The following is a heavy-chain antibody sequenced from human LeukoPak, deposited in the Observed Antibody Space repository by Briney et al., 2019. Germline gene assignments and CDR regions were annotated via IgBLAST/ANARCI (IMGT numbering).Heavy chain of an antibody. Sequence: SETLSLTCAVYGGSFSGYYWSWIRQPPGKGLEWIGEINHSGSTNYNPPLKSRVTISVDTSKNQFSLKLSSVTAADTAVYYCARGLYGGNSNYFDYWGQGTLVTVSS. CDR2: INHSGST. CDR1: GGSFSGYY. CDR3: ARGLYGGNSNYFDY. V-gene: IGHV4-34*01. J-gene: IGHJ4*02. D-gene: IGHD4-23*01.